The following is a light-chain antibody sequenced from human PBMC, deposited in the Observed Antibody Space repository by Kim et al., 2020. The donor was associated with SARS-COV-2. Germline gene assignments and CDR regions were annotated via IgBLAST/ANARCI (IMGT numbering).Light chain of an antibody. CDR1: QSISSW. CDR3: QQYNSYRT. J-gene: IGKJ1*01. CDR2: KAS. V-gene: IGKV1-5*03. Sequence: SGTVGDRVTITCQASQSISSWVAWYQQKPGKAPKLLIYKASSLESGVPSRFSGSGSGTEFTLTISSLQPDDFATYYCQQYNSYRTFGQGTKVDIK.